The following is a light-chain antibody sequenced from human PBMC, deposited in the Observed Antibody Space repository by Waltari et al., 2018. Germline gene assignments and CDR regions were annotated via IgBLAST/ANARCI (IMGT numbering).Light chain of an antibody. CDR1: QSGSSSY. CDR3: QQYGNSPLT. J-gene: IGKJ4*01. Sequence: EIVLTQSPGTLSLSPGERATLSCRASQSGSSSYLAWYHQKPGKAPRLLIYGASSRATGIPDRFSGSGSGTDFTLTISRLEPEDFAVYYCQQYGNSPLTFGGGTKVEIK. V-gene: IGKV3-20*01. CDR2: GAS.